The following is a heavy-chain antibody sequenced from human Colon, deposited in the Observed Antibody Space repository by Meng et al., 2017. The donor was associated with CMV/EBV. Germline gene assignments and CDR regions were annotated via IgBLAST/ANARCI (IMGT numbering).Heavy chain of an antibody. CDR3: ASGEGVAAARDDYYGMDV. V-gene: IGHV3-30*04. CDR2: ISYDGSNK. J-gene: IGHJ6*02. CDR1: GSTSSSYA. Sequence: GGSLRPSCAASGSTSSSYAMHWVRQAPGKGLEWVAVISYDGSNKYYANSVKGRFTISRDNSKNTLYLQMNSLRAKDTAVYYCASGEGVAAARDDYYGMDVWGQGTTVTVSS. D-gene: IGHD6-13*01.